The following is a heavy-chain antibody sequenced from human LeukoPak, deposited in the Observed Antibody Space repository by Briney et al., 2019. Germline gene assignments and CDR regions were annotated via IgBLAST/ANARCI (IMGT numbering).Heavy chain of an antibody. CDR1: GFTVSSNY. V-gene: IGHV3-53*01. Sequence: GGSLRLSCAASGFTVSSNYMSWVRPAPGKGLEWVSVIYSGGSTYYADSVKGRFTISRDNSKNTLYLQMNSLRAEDTAVYYCARASMVRAMDVWGKGTTVTISS. CDR2: IYSGGST. J-gene: IGHJ6*03. CDR3: ARASMVRAMDV. D-gene: IGHD3-10*01.